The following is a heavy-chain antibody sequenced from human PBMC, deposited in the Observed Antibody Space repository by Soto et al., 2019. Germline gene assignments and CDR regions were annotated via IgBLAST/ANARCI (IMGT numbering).Heavy chain of an antibody. J-gene: IGHJ4*02. CDR3: ARRGWGSSSFFDY. D-gene: IGHD6-6*01. Sequence: PSETLSLTCTVSGASITSLNYYWGWIRQPPGKGLEWIGSSYHSGSTYYIPSLMSRVAMSVDTSKNQFSLKLNSVTAADTAVYYCARRGWGSSSFFDYWGQGTLVTVSS. CDR1: GASITSLNYY. V-gene: IGHV4-39*01. CDR2: SYHSGST.